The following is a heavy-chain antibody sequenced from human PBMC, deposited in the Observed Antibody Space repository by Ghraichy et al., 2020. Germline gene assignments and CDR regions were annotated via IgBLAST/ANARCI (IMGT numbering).Heavy chain of an antibody. CDR3: ARDQLAAAGFDP. J-gene: IGHJ5*02. CDR2: IYYSGST. V-gene: IGHV4-59*01. Sequence: TLSLTCTVSGGSISSYYWSWIRQPPGKGLEWIGYIYYSGSTNYIPSLKSRVTISVDTSKNQFSLKLSSVTAADTAVYYCARDQLAAAGFDPWGQGTLVTVSS. CDR1: GGSISSYY. D-gene: IGHD6-13*01.